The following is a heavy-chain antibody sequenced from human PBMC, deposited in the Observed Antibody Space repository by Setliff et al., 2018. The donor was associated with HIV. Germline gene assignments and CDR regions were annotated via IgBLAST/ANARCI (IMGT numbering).Heavy chain of an antibody. CDR3: ARTILRYFGWENPLPDAFDI. CDR2: TNTYKGNT. CDR1: RYTFTSYG. Sequence: ASVKVSCKASRYTFTSYGISWVRQAPGQGLEWMGWTNTYKGNTNYAQKVQGRVTMTEDTSTSTAYLEVRSLRSDDTAVYYCARTILRYFGWENPLPDAFDIWGQGTMVTVSS. J-gene: IGHJ3*02. V-gene: IGHV1-18*01. D-gene: IGHD3-9*01.